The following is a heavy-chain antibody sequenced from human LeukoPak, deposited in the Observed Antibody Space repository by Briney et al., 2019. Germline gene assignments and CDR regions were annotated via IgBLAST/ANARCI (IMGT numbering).Heavy chain of an antibody. V-gene: IGHV3-23*01. Sequence: GGSLRLSCAASGFTFSSYAMSWVRQAPGKGLEWVSAISGSGGSTYYADSVKGRFTISRDNSKNTLYLQMNSLRAEDTAVYYCASLYEYQLLCLDFDYWGQGTLVTVSS. CDR2: ISGSGGST. CDR3: ASLYEYQLLCLDFDY. J-gene: IGHJ4*02. CDR1: GFTFSSYA. D-gene: IGHD2-2*01.